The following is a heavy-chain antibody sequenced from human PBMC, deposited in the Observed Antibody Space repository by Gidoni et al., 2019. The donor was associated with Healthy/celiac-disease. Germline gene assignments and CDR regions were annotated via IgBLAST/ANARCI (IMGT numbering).Heavy chain of an antibody. CDR2: IRSKAYGGTT. J-gene: IGHJ4*02. D-gene: IGHD2-15*01. V-gene: IGHV3-49*03. CDR3: TRSKDIVVVVAATGFDY. Sequence: EVQLVESGGGLVQPGRSLRLFCTASGFTFGAYAMSWFRQAPGQGLEWVGFIRSKAYGGTTEYAASVKGRFTISRDDSKSIAYLQMNSLKTEDTAVYYCTRSKDIVVVVAATGFDYWGQGTLVTVSS. CDR1: GFTFGAYA.